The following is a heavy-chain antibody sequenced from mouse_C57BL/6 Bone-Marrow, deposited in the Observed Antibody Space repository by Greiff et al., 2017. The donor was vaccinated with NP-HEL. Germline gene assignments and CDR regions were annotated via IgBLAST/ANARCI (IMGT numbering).Heavy chain of an antibody. V-gene: IGHV5-17*01. D-gene: IGHD3-2*02. J-gene: IGHJ4*01. Sequence: EVQVVESGGGLVKPGGSLKLSCAASGFTFSDYGMHWVRQAPEKGLEWVAYISSGSSTIYYADTVKGRFTLSRDNAKNTLFLQMTSLRSEDTAMYYCAGRDSTGYVNAMDYWGQGTSVTVSS. CDR2: ISSGSSTI. CDR3: AGRDSTGYVNAMDY. CDR1: GFTFSDYG.